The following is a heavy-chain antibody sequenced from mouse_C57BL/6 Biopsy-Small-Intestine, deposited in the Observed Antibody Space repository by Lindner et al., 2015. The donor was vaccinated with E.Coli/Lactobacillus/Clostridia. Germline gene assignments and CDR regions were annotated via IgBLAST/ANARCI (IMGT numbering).Heavy chain of an antibody. D-gene: IGHD4-1*01. CDR1: GYSFTDYY. V-gene: IGHV1-34*02. CDR2: FYPNNGGT. J-gene: IGHJ3*01. CDR3: ARSLTGAFAY. Sequence: VQLQESGPELVKPGDSVRMSCKASGYSFTDYYMDWVKQSHGKSLEWIGYFYPNNGGTSYNQKFKGKATLTVDKSSSTAYMELHSLTSEDSAVYYCARSLTGAFAYWGQGTLVTVSA.